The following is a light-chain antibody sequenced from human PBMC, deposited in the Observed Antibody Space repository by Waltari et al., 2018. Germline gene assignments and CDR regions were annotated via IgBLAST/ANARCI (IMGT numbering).Light chain of an antibody. Sequence: EIVLTQFPGTLSLSPGERATLSCRASQSIGKDNLAWYQQKPGQAPRLLIRGTSSRDTGISDRLRGSGSGTYFTLTISSLEPEDFAVYYCQQSATTPWTFGQGTRVEI. CDR2: GTS. CDR3: QQSATTPWT. CDR1: QSIGKDN. V-gene: IGKV3-20*01. J-gene: IGKJ1*01.